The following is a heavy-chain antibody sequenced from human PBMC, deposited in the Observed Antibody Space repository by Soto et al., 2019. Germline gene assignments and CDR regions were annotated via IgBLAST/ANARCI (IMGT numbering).Heavy chain of an antibody. J-gene: IGHJ4*02. CDR2: INHSGST. D-gene: IGHD4-17*01. CDR1: GGSFIGYY. Sequence: LETKSHTRAVYGGSFIGYYWSWIRQPPGKGLEWIGEINHSGSTNYNPSLKSRVTISVDTSKNQFSLKLSSVTAADTAVYYCARYRTLKTFQEIRATVTSDYWGQGTLVTVSS. V-gene: IGHV4-34*01. CDR3: ARYRTLKTFQEIRATVTSDY.